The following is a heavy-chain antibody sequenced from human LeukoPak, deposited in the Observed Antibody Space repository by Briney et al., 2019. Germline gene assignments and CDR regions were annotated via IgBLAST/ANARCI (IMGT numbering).Heavy chain of an antibody. Sequence: PGGSLRLSCAASGFTFSSCGMHWVRQAPGKGLEWVAVISYDGSNKYYADSVKGRFTISRDNSKNTLYLQMNSLRAEDTAVYYCAKAPKGWESTRFDYWGQGTLLTVSS. CDR1: GFTFSSCG. D-gene: IGHD1-26*01. CDR2: ISYDGSNK. V-gene: IGHV3-30*18. CDR3: AKAPKGWESTRFDY. J-gene: IGHJ4*02.